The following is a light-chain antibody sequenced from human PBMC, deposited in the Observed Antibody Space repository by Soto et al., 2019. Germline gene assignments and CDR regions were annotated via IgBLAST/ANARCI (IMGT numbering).Light chain of an antibody. J-gene: IGKJ1*01. Sequence: EIVLTQSPGTLSLSPGERATLSCRASQSVSSSYLAWYQQKPGQAPRLLIYGASSRATGIPDRFSGSGSGTEFTLTISSLQSEDFAVYYCLQYGSSPWTFGQGTKVDIK. CDR1: QSVSSSY. V-gene: IGKV3-20*01. CDR2: GAS. CDR3: LQYGSSPWT.